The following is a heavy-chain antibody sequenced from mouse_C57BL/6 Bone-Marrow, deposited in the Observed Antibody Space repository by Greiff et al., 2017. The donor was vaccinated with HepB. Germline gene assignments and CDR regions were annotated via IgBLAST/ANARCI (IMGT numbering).Heavy chain of an antibody. CDR1: GYSITSGYY. CDR3: ARAEGTTVVDY. CDR2: ISYDGSN. Sequence: VQLKESGPGLVKPSQSLSLTCSVTGYSITSGYYWNWIRQFPGNKLEWMGYISYDGSNNYNPSLKNRISITRDTSKNQFFLKLNSVTTEDTATYYCARAEGTTVVDYWGQGTTLTVSA. V-gene: IGHV3-6*01. D-gene: IGHD1-1*01. J-gene: IGHJ2*01.